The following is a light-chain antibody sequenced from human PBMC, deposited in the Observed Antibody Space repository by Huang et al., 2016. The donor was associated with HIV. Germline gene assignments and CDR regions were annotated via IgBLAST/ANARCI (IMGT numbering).Light chain of an antibody. CDR2: AAS. CDR3: QQANSFPPT. V-gene: IGKV1-12*01. Sequence: DIQMTQSPSSVSASVGDRVTITCRASQSISNFLAWYQQIPGKAPKLLISAASTLQSGVTSRFSGSGSGTDFTLTINSLQPEDFATYFCQQANSFPPTFGGGTKVEIK. CDR1: QSISNF. J-gene: IGKJ4*01.